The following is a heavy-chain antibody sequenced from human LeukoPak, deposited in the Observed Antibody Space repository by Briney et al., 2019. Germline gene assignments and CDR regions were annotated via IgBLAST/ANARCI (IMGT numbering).Heavy chain of an antibody. D-gene: IGHD3-22*01. V-gene: IGHV4-59*01. J-gene: IGHJ5*02. CDR1: GGSIGSYY. CDR2: INYSGTI. Sequence: SETLSLTCTVSGGSIGSYYWSWIRQPPGKGLEWVGYINYSGTINYNPSLKSRVSMSVDTSKNQFSLKLSSVTAADTAVYYCARGTMMVGPWGQGTQVTVSS. CDR3: ARGTMMVGP.